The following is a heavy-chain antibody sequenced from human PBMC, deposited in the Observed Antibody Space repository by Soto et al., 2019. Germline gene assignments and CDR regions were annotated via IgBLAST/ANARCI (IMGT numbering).Heavy chain of an antibody. J-gene: IGHJ3*02. CDR1: GFSVSNTY. CDR2: IYRGRAT. V-gene: IGHV3-53*01. D-gene: IGHD6-25*01. Sequence: EVQLVESGGGLIQPGGSLRLSCAVSGFSVSNTYMSWVRQAPGKGLEWISVIYRGRATYYADSVKGRFTISRDESRNTVYLQMNSLTTEDTAVYFCARDRSDSSRADSFDIWGQGTMVTVSS. CDR3: ARDRSDSSRADSFDI.